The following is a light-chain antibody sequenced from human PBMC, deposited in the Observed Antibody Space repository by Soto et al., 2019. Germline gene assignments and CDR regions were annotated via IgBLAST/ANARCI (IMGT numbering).Light chain of an antibody. V-gene: IGKV3-11*01. J-gene: IGKJ4*01. CDR2: DAS. CDR1: QSVSSP. Sequence: EIVLTQSPATLSLSPGERATLSCRARQSVSSPLAWYQQKPGQAPRLLIFDASNRATGIPARFSGSGSGTDFTLTISSLEPEDFAVYYCQQRSNWPLTFGGGTKVEI. CDR3: QQRSNWPLT.